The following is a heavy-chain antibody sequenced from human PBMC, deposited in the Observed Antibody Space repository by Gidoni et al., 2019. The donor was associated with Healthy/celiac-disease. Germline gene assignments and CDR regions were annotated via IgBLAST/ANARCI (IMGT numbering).Heavy chain of an antibody. D-gene: IGHD3-3*01. CDR3: AREGLDYDFWSGYYKGSANWFDP. V-gene: IGHV3-21*01. CDR2: ISSSSSYI. Sequence: VRQAPGKGLEWVSSISSSSSYIYYADSVKGRFTISRDNAKNSLYLQMNSLRAEDTAVYYCAREGLDYDFWSGYYKGSANWFDPWGQGTLVTVSS. J-gene: IGHJ5*02.